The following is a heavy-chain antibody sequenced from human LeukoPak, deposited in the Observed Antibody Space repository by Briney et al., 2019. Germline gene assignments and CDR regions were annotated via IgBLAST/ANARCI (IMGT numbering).Heavy chain of an antibody. Sequence: PGRSLRLSCAASGFTFSNYWMTWLRQFPAKGLEWVANINPDGSAKYYLDSVRGRFAISRDNAQASLFLQMNNLRLEDTAVYYCARDPNREDDFWGQGTLVTVSS. CDR3: ARDPNREDDF. CDR1: GFTFSNYW. J-gene: IGHJ4*02. CDR2: INPDGSAK. V-gene: IGHV3-7*01. D-gene: IGHD2/OR15-2a*01.